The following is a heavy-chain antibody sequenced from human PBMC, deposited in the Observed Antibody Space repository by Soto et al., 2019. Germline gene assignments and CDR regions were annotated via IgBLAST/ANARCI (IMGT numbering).Heavy chain of an antibody. CDR1: GFTFSGYE. Sequence: EVQLVESGGDLVQPGGSLRLSCAASGFTFSGYEMHWVRHGIGKGLEWVSGIGTSGDPYYPGSVKGRFTISRENAKKSLYLQMNSLRAGDTAVYYCARGHSGYGSHWYFDLWGRGTLVTVSS. CDR2: IGTSGDP. CDR3: ARGHSGYGSHWYFDL. D-gene: IGHD5-12*01. J-gene: IGHJ2*01. V-gene: IGHV3-13*05.